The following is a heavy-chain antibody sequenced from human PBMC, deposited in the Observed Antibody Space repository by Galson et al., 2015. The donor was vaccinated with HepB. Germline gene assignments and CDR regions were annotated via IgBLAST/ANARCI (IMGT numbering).Heavy chain of an antibody. Sequence: SLRLSCAASGFNFSSFGMHWVRQAPGKGLEWVAVIWYDGSNKFYADSVKGRFTISRDSSKNTLYLQMNRLRGEDTAVYYCAREPYRTYYYRSGSYYDPHDGFDIWGQGTVITVSS. D-gene: IGHD3-10*01. CDR2: IWYDGSNK. CDR1: GFNFSSFG. CDR3: AREPYRTYYYRSGSYYDPHDGFDI. V-gene: IGHV3-33*01. J-gene: IGHJ3*02.